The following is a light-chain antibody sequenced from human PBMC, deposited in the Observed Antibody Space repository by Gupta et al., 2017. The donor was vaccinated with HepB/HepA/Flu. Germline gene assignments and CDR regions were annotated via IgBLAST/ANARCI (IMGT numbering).Light chain of an antibody. V-gene: IGLV2-14*03. Sequence: QSALTQPASVSGSPGQSLTISCTGTRSDVGGYNYVSWYQQHTGKVPKLIIYDVSNRPSGVSNRFSGSKSGNTASLTISGLQAEDEADYYCNSYTSSSLLVFGGGTKVTVL. CDR1: RSDVGGYNY. CDR3: NSYTSSSLLV. CDR2: DVS. J-gene: IGLJ2*01.